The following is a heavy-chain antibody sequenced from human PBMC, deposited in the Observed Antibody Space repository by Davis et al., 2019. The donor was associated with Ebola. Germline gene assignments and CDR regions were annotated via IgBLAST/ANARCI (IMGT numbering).Heavy chain of an antibody. CDR1: GGSVSSGAYY. D-gene: IGHD3-10*01. CDR2: IFYSGST. V-gene: IGHV4-31*03. Sequence: MPSETLSLTCTVSGGSVSSGAYYWSWVRQPPGKGLEWIGYIFYSGSTYYNPSLKSRVTISVDTSKNQFSLSLRSVTAADTAVYYCARRAGFQYYYGMDVWGKGTTVTVSS. CDR3: ARRAGFQYYYGMDV. J-gene: IGHJ6*04.